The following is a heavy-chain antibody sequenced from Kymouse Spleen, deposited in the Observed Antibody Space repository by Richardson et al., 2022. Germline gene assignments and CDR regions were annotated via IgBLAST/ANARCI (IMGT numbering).Heavy chain of an antibody. Sequence: QVQLQQWGAGLLKPSETLSLTCAVYGGSFSGYYWSWIRQPPGKGLEWIGEINHSGSTNYNPSLKSRVTISVDTSKNQFSLKLSSVTAADTAVYYCARVRSGPFDYWGQGTLVTVSS. J-gene: IGHJ4*02. V-gene: IGHV4-34*01. CDR2: INHSGST. CDR1: GGSFSGYY. D-gene: IGHD3-3*01. CDR3: ARVRSGPFDY.